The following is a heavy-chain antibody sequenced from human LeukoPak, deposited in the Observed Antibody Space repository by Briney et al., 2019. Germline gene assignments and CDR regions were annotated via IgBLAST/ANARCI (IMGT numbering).Heavy chain of an antibody. J-gene: IGHJ4*02. CDR3: AAEITIFGVPPPG. Sequence: SVKVSCKASGFTFTSSAVQWVRQARGQRLEWIGWIVVGSGNTNYAQKFQERVTITRDMSTSTAYMELSSLRSEDTAVYYCAAEITIFGVPPPGWGQGTLVTVSS. CDR1: GFTFTSSA. CDR2: IVVGSGNT. D-gene: IGHD3-3*01. V-gene: IGHV1-58*01.